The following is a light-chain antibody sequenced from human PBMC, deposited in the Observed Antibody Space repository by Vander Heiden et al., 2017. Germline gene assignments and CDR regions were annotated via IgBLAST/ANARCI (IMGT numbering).Light chain of an antibody. CDR3: QQRNSWPRT. J-gene: IGKJ2*01. CDR1: QSISAD. Sequence: EIVLTQSPATLSLSPVERATLSCRASQSISADLAWYQQKPGQAPRLLIYDASNRATGIPARFSGSGSGTDFTLTISNLEPEDFAVYYCQQRNSWPRTFGQGTKVEI. CDR2: DAS. V-gene: IGKV3-11*01.